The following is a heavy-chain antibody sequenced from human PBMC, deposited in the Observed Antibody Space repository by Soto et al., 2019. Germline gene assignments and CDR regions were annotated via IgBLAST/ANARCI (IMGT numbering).Heavy chain of an antibody. CDR3: AKDIYDILTPFDY. CDR2: ISSSGGRI. V-gene: IGHV3-23*01. Sequence: GGSLRLSCAASGFTFSSYAMSWVRQAPGKGLEWVSVISSSGGRINYADSVKGRFTISRDNSNNTLYLQMNSLRAEDTAVYYCAKDIYDILTPFDYWGQGTLVTVSS. D-gene: IGHD3-9*01. CDR1: GFTFSSYA. J-gene: IGHJ4*02.